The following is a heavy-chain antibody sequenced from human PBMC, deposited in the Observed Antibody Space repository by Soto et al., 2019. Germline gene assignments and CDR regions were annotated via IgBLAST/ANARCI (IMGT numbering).Heavy chain of an antibody. CDR3: ARLTGNDYDFWSGYWLRYGMDV. V-gene: IGHV5-51*01. D-gene: IGHD3-3*01. Sequence: PGESLKISCKGSGYSFTSYWIGWVRQMPGKGLEWMGIIYPGDSDTRYSPSFQGQVTISADKSISTAYLQWSSLKASDTTMYYCARLTGNDYDFWSGYWLRYGMDVWGQGTTVTVSS. J-gene: IGHJ6*02. CDR2: IYPGDSDT. CDR1: GYSFTSYW.